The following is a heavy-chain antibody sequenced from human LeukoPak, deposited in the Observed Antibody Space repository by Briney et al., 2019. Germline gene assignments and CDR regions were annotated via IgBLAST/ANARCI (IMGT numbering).Heavy chain of an antibody. Sequence: GGSLRLSCAASGFTFSSYAMSWVRQAPGKGLEWVSVISGRGGTTHYADSVKGRFTISRDNSKNTLSLQMNSLGAEDTAVYYCARDYYDSSGYYGVDYWGQGTLVTVSS. V-gene: IGHV3-23*01. CDR1: GFTFSSYA. CDR3: ARDYYDSSGYYGVDY. J-gene: IGHJ4*02. CDR2: ISGRGGTT. D-gene: IGHD3-22*01.